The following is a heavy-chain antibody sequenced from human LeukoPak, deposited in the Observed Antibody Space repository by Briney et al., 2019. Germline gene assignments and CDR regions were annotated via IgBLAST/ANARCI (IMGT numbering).Heavy chain of an antibody. J-gene: IGHJ3*02. D-gene: IGHD2-8*01. V-gene: IGHV3-30*18. CDR2: ISYDGSNK. CDR1: GFTFSSYG. CDR3: AKGKINHNGAFDI. Sequence: GGSLRLSCAASGFTFSSYGMHWVRQAPGKGLEWVAVISYDGSNKYYADSVKGRFTISRDNSKKTLYLQMNSLRAEDTAVYYCAKGKINHNGAFDIWGQGTMVAVSS.